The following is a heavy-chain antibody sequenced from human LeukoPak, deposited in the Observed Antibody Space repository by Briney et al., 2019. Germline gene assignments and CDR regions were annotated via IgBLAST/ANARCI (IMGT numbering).Heavy chain of an antibody. J-gene: IGHJ4*02. V-gene: IGHV3-66*03. CDR3: AREDPIVY. Sequence: GGSLRLSCAASGFTVSSNHINWVRQAPGKGLEWVAIVYSNGSAYYADSVKDRFTISTDKSKNTVYLQMNSLRAADTAVYYCAREDPIVYWGQGTLVTVSS. CDR2: VYSNGSA. CDR1: GFTVSSNH. D-gene: IGHD3-16*02.